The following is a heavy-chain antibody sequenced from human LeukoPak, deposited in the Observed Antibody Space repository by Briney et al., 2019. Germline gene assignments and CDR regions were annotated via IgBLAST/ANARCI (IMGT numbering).Heavy chain of an antibody. CDR1: GYTFTSYG. D-gene: IGHD6-19*01. CDR3: SRGPGIAVEGYRMDV. V-gene: IGHV1-18*04. Sequence: ASVKVSCKASGYTFTSYGISWVRQAPGQGLEWMGWISAYNGNTNYAQKLQGRVRMTTDTSTSPAYMELRSLRSDDTAVYYCSRGPGIAVEGYRMDVWGKGTTLTVSS. J-gene: IGHJ6*04. CDR2: ISAYNGNT.